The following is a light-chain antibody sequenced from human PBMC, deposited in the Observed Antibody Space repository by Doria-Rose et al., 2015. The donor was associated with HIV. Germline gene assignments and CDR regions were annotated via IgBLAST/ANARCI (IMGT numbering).Light chain of an antibody. J-gene: IGLJ2*01. CDR3: SSYTSGTSLV. CDR2: DVT. Sequence: QPASVSGSPGQSITISCTGTSSDVGYYKYVSWYQQYPGRAPKLIISDVTKRPSGVSDRFSGSKSGNTASLTISGLQAEDEAEYFCSSYTSGTSLVFGGGTKLTV. V-gene: IGLV2-14*03. CDR1: SSDVGYYKY.